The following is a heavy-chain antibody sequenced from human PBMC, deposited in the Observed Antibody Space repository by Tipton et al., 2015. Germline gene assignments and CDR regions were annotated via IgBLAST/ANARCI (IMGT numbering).Heavy chain of an antibody. V-gene: IGHV3-23*01. CDR3: VRGGVFYYGFDV. J-gene: IGHJ6*02. Sequence: SLRLSCAASGFTFDKHAMTWVRQAPGKGLEWVSAISGSGGSTYYADSVKGRFTISRDNSKNTLYLQMNSLRAEDTAVYYCVRGGVFYYGFDVWGQGTTVTVSS. CDR2: ISGSGGST. D-gene: IGHD3-16*01. CDR1: GFTFDKHA.